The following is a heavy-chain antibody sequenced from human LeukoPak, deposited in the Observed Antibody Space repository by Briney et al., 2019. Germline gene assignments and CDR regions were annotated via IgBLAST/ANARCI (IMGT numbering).Heavy chain of an antibody. CDR2: IYYSGST. V-gene: IGHV4-39*01. CDR3: ARRVEVVVVAATFDAFDI. CDR1: GGSISSSSYY. D-gene: IGHD2-15*01. Sequence: SETLSLTCTVSGGSISSSSYYWGWIRQPPGKGLEWIGSIYYSGSTYYNPSLKSRVTISVDTSKNQFSLKLSSVTAADTAVYYCARRVEVVVVAATFDAFDIWGQGTMVTVSS. J-gene: IGHJ3*02.